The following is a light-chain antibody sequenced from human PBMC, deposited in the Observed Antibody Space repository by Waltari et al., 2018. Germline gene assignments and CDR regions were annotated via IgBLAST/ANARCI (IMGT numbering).Light chain of an antibody. J-gene: IGKJ1*01. CDR1: QSLLHRNGKTY. CDR3: MQGIHLRT. CDR2: EVS. V-gene: IGKV2-29*02. Sequence: DIVMTQTPLSLSVTPGQPASISCKSSQSLLHRNGKTYLHWYQQKPGQSSQLLIYEVSRRFSGVPDRFSGSGSGTDFTLKSSRVEAEDGGVYYCMQGIHLRTFGQGTKVEIK.